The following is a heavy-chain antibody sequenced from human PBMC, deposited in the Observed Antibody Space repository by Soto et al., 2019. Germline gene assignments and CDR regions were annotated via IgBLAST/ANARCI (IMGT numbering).Heavy chain of an antibody. D-gene: IGHD6-6*01. CDR2: IYSGGST. J-gene: IGHJ4*02. CDR1: GVTVSSNY. CDR3: ARDSSSSPVY. Sequence: XGSLSLTCAASGVTVSSNYMSWVRQAPGKGLDWVSVIYSGGSTYYADSVKGRFTISRDNSKNTLYLQMNSLRAEDTAVYYCARDSSSSPVYWGQGNLVTVSS. V-gene: IGHV3-53*01.